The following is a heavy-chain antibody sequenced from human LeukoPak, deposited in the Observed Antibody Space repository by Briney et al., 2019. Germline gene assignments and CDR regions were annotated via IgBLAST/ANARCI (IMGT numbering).Heavy chain of an antibody. V-gene: IGHV3-74*01. CDR2: VNNDGSTT. D-gene: IGHD6-13*01. CDR3: LAAAGTIG. Sequence: GGSLRLSCAASVFTFSSYWMHWVRQARGKGLVWVSRVNNDGSTTSYADSVRGRFTISRDNTKNTLYLQMNSLRAEDTAVYFCLAAAGTIGWGQGTLVTVSS. CDR1: VFTFSSYW. J-gene: IGHJ4*02.